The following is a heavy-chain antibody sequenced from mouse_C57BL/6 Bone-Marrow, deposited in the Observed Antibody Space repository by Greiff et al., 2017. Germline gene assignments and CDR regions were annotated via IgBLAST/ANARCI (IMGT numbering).Heavy chain of an antibody. J-gene: IGHJ2*01. V-gene: IGHV1-50*01. D-gene: IGHD3-2*01. CDR3: ARRDIPNDY. CDR1: GYTFTSYW. CDR2: IDPSDSYT. Sequence: QVQLQQPGAELVKPGASVKLSCKASGYTFTSYWMQWVKQRPGQGLEWIGEIDPSDSYTNYTQKFKGKATLTVDTSSSTAYMQLSSLTSEDSAVYYCARRDIPNDYWGQGTTLTVSS.